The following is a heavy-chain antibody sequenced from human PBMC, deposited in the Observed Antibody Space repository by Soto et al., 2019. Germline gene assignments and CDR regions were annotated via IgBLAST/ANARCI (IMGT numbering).Heavy chain of an antibody. CDR3: AREPNYFDY. J-gene: IGHJ4*02. CDR1: GYTFTSYG. Sequence: QVQLVQSGAEVKKPGASVKVSCKASGYTFTSYGISWVRQAPGQGLEWMGWISAYNGNKKYAQKLQGRVTMTTDTSTRTAYMELRSRRSDDTAVYNCAREPNYFDYWGQGTLVTVSS. V-gene: IGHV1-18*01. CDR2: ISAYNGNK.